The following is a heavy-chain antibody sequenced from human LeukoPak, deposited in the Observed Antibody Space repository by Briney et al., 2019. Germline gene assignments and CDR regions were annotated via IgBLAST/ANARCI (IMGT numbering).Heavy chain of an antibody. J-gene: IGHJ4*02. D-gene: IGHD2-21*01. CDR1: GLTFSHAW. CDR3: ATHRRIVVVATPIEPFDY. CDR2: IKSRYDGGTT. Sequence: GGSLRLSCAVSGLTFSHAWMSWVRQAPGKGLEWVGRIKSRYDGGTTGYAAPVKGRFTISRDDSKNTLYLQMNSLQAEDTAVYFCATHRRIVVVATPIEPFDYWGQGTPVTVSS. V-gene: IGHV3-15*01.